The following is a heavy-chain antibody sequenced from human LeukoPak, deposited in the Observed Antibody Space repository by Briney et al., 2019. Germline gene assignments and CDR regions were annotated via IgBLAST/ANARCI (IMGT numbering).Heavy chain of an antibody. V-gene: IGHV4-59*08. CDR2: IYYSGST. CDR1: GGSMNSYY. Sequence: SETLSLTCSVSGGSMNSYYWSWIRQSPGKGLEWIGYIYYSGSTNYNPSLKSRVTISVDTSKNHFSLKLSSVTAADTAVYYCARLGSTFDIWGQGTMVTVSS. CDR3: ARLGSTFDI. D-gene: IGHD2-2*01. J-gene: IGHJ3*02.